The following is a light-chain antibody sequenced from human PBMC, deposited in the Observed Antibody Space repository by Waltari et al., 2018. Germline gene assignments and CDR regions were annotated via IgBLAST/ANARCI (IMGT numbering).Light chain of an antibody. J-gene: IGKJ2*01. Sequence: EIVLTQSPGTLSLSPGERATLSCRASQSVSSSYLAWYQHKPGQAPPLLIYDSSIRATGVPDRFSGTRSGTDFTLTISRLEPEDFAVYYCHQYVSSPRTFGQGSKLEIK. CDR1: QSVSSSY. CDR2: DSS. V-gene: IGKV3-20*01. CDR3: HQYVSSPRT.